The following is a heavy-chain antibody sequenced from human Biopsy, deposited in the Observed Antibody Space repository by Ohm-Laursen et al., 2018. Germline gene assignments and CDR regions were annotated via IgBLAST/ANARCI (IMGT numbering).Heavy chain of an antibody. V-gene: IGHV1-69*04. CDR1: EGTFSNYG. CDR2: IVPILGHL. J-gene: IGHJ4*02. CDR3: AADADGYYTEFDY. Sequence: SSVKVSCKAPEGTFSNYGVNWVRQAPGQGLEWVGRIVPILGHLNYAQRFQGRVSITADKSTTYVYMELSRLTSGDTAVYYCAADADGYYTEFDYWGPGTLVTVSS. D-gene: IGHD3-3*01.